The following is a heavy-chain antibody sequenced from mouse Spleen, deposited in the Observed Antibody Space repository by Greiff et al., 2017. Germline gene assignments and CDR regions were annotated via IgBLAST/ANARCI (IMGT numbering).Heavy chain of an antibody. V-gene: IGHV5-16*01. CDR1: GFTFSDYY. CDR2: INYDGSST. CDR3: ARDHSGNYYFDY. Sequence: GMLVESEGGLVQPGSSMKLSCTASGFTFSDYYMAWVRQVPEKGLEWVANINYDGSSTYYLDSLKSRFIISRDNAKNILYLQMSSLKSEDTATYYCARDHSGNYYFDYWGQGTTLTVSS. J-gene: IGHJ2*01. D-gene: IGHD2-1*01.